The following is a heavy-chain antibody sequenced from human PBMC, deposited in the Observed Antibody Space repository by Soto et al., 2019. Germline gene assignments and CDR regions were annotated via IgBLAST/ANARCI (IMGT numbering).Heavy chain of an antibody. CDR3: ARHSGSYYRMYNWFDP. V-gene: IGHV4-4*02. Sequence: SETLSLTCAVSGGSIYTDDWWTWVRQTPGKGLEWIGEVHQFVGTNYNPSLRSRVTISIDTSKNQFSLKLSSVTAADTAVYYCARHSGSYYRMYNWFDPWGQGTLVTVSS. D-gene: IGHD3-10*01. J-gene: IGHJ5*02. CDR2: VHQFVGT. CDR1: GGSIYTDDW.